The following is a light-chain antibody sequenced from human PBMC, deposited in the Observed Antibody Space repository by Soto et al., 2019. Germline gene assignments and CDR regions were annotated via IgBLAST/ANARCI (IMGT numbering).Light chain of an antibody. CDR2: GAS. V-gene: IGKV3-15*01. Sequence: TQIARAPCVWSLERDTNTFRASQSVSSKLAWYQQKPGQAPRLLIYGASTMATGIPARFSLSGPGTDLTLLLSTLQPEDLALYSCQQYCISKEPIGVGTKVDIK. J-gene: IGKJ4*01. CDR3: QQYCISKEP. CDR1: QSVSSK.